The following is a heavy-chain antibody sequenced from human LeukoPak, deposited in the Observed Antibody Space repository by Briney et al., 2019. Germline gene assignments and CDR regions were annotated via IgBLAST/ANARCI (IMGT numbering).Heavy chain of an antibody. Sequence: PGGSLRLSCAASRFTFSGSALHWVRQASGKGLEWIGRIRSKTNNYATTYAASVTGRFTISRDDAENTAYLQMNSLRADDTAVYYCARSARLMKGVVEVTALDDWGQGTLVTVSS. J-gene: IGHJ4*02. D-gene: IGHD3-3*01. V-gene: IGHV3-73*01. CDR3: ARSARLMKGVVEVTALDD. CDR2: IRSKTNNYAT. CDR1: RFTFSGSA.